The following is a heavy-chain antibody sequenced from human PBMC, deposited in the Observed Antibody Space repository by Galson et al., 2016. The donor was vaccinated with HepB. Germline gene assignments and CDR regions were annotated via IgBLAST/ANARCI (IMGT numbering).Heavy chain of an antibody. D-gene: IGHD2-15*01. CDR3: ARQSNPLYCSGGSCYNYYGMDV. CDR2: IDPSDSYT. J-gene: IGHJ6*02. CDR1: GYSFTNYW. V-gene: IGHV5-10-1*01. Sequence: QSGAEVKKPGESLRISCKGSGYSFTNYWISWVRQMPGKGLEWMGRIDPSDSYTNYSPSFQGHVTISTDKSISTAYLQWGSLKAWDTAMYYCARQSNPLYCSGGSCYNYYGMDVWGQGTTVTASS.